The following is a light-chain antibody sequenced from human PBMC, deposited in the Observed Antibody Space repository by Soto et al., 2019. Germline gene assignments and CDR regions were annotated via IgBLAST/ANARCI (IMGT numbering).Light chain of an antibody. V-gene: IGKV1-5*01. CDR3: QQSYSDSRT. Sequence: DIQMTQSPSTLSASVGDRVTITCRASQSIRSWLAWYQQKPGRAPKFLIYDASSLQSGVPSRFSGSGSGTEFTLAISSLQPDDFATYYCQQSYSDSRTFGQGTKVDIK. J-gene: IGKJ1*01. CDR2: DAS. CDR1: QSIRSW.